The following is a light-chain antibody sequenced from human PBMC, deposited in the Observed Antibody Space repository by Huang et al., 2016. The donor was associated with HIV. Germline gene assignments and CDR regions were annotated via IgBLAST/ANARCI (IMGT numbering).Light chain of an antibody. V-gene: IGKV4-1*01. CDR3: LQYYSVPQT. J-gene: IGKJ1*01. Sequence: DIVMTQSPDSLAVSPGERATINCKSSHTVLYSLNKKNYLSWFKQKPGRPPKLLIYWATTRESWVPDRFSGSGSGTDFTLTINNLQAEDVAVYFCLQYYSVPQTFGHGTKVEIK. CDR1: HTVLYSLNKKNY. CDR2: WAT.